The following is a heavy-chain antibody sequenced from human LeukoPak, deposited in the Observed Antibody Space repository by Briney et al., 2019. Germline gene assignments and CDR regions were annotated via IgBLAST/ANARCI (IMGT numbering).Heavy chain of an antibody. V-gene: IGHV3-30*01. CDR2: ISYDGSNK. CDR1: GFTFSSYA. CDR3: ARDRVDYVWGSYRPDAFDI. D-gene: IGHD3-16*02. J-gene: IGHJ3*02. Sequence: GGSLRVSCAASGFTFSSYAMHWVRQAPGKGLEWVAVISYDGSNKYYADSVKGRFTISRDNSKNTLYLQMNSLRAEDTAVYYCARDRVDYVWGSYRPDAFDIWGQGTMVTVSS.